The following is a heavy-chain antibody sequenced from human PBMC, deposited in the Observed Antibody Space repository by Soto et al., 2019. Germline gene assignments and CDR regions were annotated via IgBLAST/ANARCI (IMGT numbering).Heavy chain of an antibody. D-gene: IGHD3-3*01. CDR2: ISAYNGNT. Sequence: ASVKVSCKASGYTFTICGIIWVRQAPGQGLEWMGWISAYNGNTNYAQKLQGRVTMTTDTSTSTAYMELRSLRSDDTAVYYCARHYDFWKVGWFDPWGQGTLVTVSS. J-gene: IGHJ5*02. V-gene: IGHV1-18*01. CDR1: GYTFTICG. CDR3: ARHYDFWKVGWFDP.